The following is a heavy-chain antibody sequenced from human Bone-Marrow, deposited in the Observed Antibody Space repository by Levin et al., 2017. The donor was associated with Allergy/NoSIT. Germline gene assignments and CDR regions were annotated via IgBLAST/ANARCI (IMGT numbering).Heavy chain of an antibody. CDR3: ARSSSRLEVVVVAATPLDY. V-gene: IGHV1-8*01. D-gene: IGHD2-15*01. CDR2: MNPNSGNT. Sequence: ASVKVSCKASGYTFTSYDINWVRQATGQGLEWMGWMNPNSGNTGYAQKFQGRVTMTRNTSISTAYMELSSLRSEDTAVYYCARSSSRLEVVVVAATPLDYWGQGTLVTVSS. CDR1: GYTFTSYD. J-gene: IGHJ4*02.